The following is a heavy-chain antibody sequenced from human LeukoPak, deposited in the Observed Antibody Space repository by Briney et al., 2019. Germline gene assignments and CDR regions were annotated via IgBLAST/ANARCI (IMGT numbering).Heavy chain of an antibody. CDR3: AREGYYGSGSPPSLYFDY. V-gene: IGHV3-30*03. Sequence: GGSLRLSCVASGFTVSINYMSWVRQAPGKGLEWVAVTSSDLNVKLYADSVKGRFTISRDNSRSTLYLQMNSLRPEDTAIYYCAREGYYGSGSPPSLYFDYWGQGTLVTVSS. CDR1: GFTVSINY. CDR2: TSSDLNVK. J-gene: IGHJ4*02. D-gene: IGHD3-10*01.